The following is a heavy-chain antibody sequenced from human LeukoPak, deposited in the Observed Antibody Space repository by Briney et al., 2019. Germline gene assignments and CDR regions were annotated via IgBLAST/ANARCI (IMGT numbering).Heavy chain of an antibody. CDR3: ARVGVDTAMVDY. CDR2: IYYSGST. Sequence: SETLSLTCTVSGGSISSYYWSWIRQPPGKGLEWIGYIYYSGSTNYNPSLKSRVTISVDTSKNQFSLKLRSVTDADTAVYYCARVGVDTAMVDYWGQGTLVTVSS. J-gene: IGHJ4*02. CDR1: GGSISSYY. V-gene: IGHV4-59*01. D-gene: IGHD5-18*01.